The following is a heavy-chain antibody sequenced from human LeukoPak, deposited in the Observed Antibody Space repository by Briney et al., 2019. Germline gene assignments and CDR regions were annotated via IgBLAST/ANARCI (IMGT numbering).Heavy chain of an antibody. V-gene: IGHV3-64D*09. Sequence: GWPLRVSCSAAGFSFITYAMHWVRQAPGKLLYYFSAISCNGVATYYADSVKGRFTISRDNSKNTLSLQMSSLRAEDTAVYYCVKEFSVGVLPSGEAFDIWGQGTMVTVSS. CDR2: ISCNGVAT. CDR3: VKEFSVGVLPSGEAFDI. CDR1: GFSFITYA. J-gene: IGHJ3*02. D-gene: IGHD2-8*01.